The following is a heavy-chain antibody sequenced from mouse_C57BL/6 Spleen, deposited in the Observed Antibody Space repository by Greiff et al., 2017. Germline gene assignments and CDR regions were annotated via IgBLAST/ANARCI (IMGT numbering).Heavy chain of an antibody. Sequence: EVHLVESGGGLVKPGGSLKLSCAASGFTFSSYAMSWVRQTPEKRLEWVATISDGGSYTYYPDNVKGRFTISRDNAKNNLYLQMSHLKSEDTAMYYCARKGGLRAWFAYWGQGTLVTVSA. CDR2: ISDGGSYT. V-gene: IGHV5-4*01. D-gene: IGHD2-4*01. CDR3: ARKGGLRAWFAY. J-gene: IGHJ3*01. CDR1: GFTFSSYA.